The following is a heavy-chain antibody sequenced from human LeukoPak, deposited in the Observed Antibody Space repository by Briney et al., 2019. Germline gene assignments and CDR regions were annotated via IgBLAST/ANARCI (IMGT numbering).Heavy chain of an antibody. V-gene: IGHV4-59*01. CDR1: GGSIRSYY. J-gene: IGHJ4*02. CDR2: IFYTGGT. Sequence: SETLSLTCAVSGGSIRSYYWSWIRQTPGETLEWIGYIFYTGGTNYNPSLKSRVTISLDTSKNQFSLKLNSVTSVDTAVYHCARMEVAVGAKGGSYFGYWGQGALVTVSS. D-gene: IGHD2-15*01. CDR3: ARMEVAVGAKGGSYFGY.